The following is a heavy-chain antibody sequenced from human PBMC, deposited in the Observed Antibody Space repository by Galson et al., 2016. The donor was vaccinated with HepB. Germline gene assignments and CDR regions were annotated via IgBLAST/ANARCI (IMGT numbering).Heavy chain of an antibody. CDR1: GFSLSSSGMS. V-gene: IGHV2-70*11. CDR2: IDWDDDQ. CDR3: ARTPSFAGRAYYLDY. D-gene: IGHD2-21*01. Sequence: PALVKPTQTLTLTCTFSGFSLSSSGMSVSWIRQPPGKALEWLARIDWDDDQYYTTSLETRLTLSKDTSKNQVVLTMTNMGPVDTATYYCARTPSFAGRAYYLDYWGQGTLVTVSS. J-gene: IGHJ4*02.